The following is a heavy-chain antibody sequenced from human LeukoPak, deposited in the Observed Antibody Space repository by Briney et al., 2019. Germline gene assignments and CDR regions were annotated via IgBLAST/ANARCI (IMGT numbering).Heavy chain of an antibody. CDR2: IQSKTDGGTT. CDR3: AAGGRV. Sequence: GGSLRLSCAASGFTLSNAWMNWVRQAPGKGLEWVGRIQSKTDGGTTEYAAPVKGRSTISRDDPTNTLYLQMNSLKTEDTGVYYCAAGGRVWGQGTTVTVSS. CDR1: GFTLSNAW. V-gene: IGHV3-15*01. D-gene: IGHD3-10*01. J-gene: IGHJ6*02.